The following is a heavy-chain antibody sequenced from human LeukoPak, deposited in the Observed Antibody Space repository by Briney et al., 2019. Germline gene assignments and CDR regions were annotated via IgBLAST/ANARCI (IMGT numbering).Heavy chain of an antibody. CDR1: GFTFSDYY. D-gene: IGHD3-22*01. CDR2: IGSSSTYT. J-gene: IGHJ4*02. Sequence: GGSLRLSCAASGFTFSDYYMSWIRQAPGKGLEWVSYIGSSSTYTNYADSVKGRFTISRDNAKNSLYLQMNSLRAEDTAVYYCARGDTYYYDSSGYGPFDYWGQGTLVTVSS. V-gene: IGHV3-11*05. CDR3: ARGDTYYYDSSGYGPFDY.